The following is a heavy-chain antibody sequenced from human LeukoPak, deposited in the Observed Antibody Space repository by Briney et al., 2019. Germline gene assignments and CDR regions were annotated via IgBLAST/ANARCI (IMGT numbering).Heavy chain of an antibody. Sequence: PGGSLRLSCAASGFTFSSYGMNWVRQAPGKGLEWVGVVWYDGSNKYYGDSVKGRFTISRDNSKNMLYLEMNSLRAEDTAVYYCARDYGGNSYYFDYWGQGTLVTVSS. CDR2: VWYDGSNK. CDR1: GFTFSSYG. CDR3: ARDYGGNSYYFDY. J-gene: IGHJ4*02. D-gene: IGHD4-23*01. V-gene: IGHV3-33*08.